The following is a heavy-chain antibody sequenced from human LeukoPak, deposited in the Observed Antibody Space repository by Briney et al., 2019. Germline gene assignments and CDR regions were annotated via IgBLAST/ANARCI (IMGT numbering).Heavy chain of an antibody. CDR2: INHSGST. D-gene: IGHD3-10*02. Sequence: SETLSLTCAVYGGSFSGYYWSWIRQPLGKGLEWIGEINHSGSTNYNPSLKSRVTISVDTSKNQFSLKLSSVTAADTAVYYCARAVLFGELSSDYWGQGTLVTVSS. CDR1: GGSFSGYY. CDR3: ARAVLFGELSSDY. V-gene: IGHV4-34*01. J-gene: IGHJ4*02.